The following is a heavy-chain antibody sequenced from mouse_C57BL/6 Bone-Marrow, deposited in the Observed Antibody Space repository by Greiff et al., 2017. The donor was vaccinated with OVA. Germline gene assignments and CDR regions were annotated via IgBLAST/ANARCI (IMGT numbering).Heavy chain of an antibody. CDR3: AREYYGSSWYFDV. D-gene: IGHD1-1*01. CDR2: INPNNGGT. V-gene: IGHV1-26*01. J-gene: IGHJ1*03. Sequence: EVQLQQSGPELVKPGASVKISCKASGYTFTDYYMNWVKQRHGKSLEWIGDINPNNGGTSYNQKFKGKATLTVDKSSSTAYMELRSLTSEDSAVYDCAREYYGSSWYFDVWGTGSTGTVSS. CDR1: GYTFTDYY.